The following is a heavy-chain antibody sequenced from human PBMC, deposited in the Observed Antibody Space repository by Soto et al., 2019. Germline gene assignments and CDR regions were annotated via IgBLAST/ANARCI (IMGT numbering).Heavy chain of an antibody. CDR3: ARVAITVGGVIPVTYGLDV. CDR1: GYTFTSYD. CDR2: MNPNSGNT. V-gene: IGHV1-8*01. Sequence: ASVKVSCTASGYTFTSYDINWVRQATGQGLEWMGWMNPNSGNTGYAQKFQGRVTMTRNTSISTAYMELSSLRSEDTAVYYCARVAITVGGVIPVTYGLDVWGQGTTVTVSS. D-gene: IGHD3-16*02. J-gene: IGHJ6*02.